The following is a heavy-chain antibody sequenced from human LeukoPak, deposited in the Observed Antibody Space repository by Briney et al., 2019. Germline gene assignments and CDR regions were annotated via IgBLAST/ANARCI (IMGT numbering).Heavy chain of an antibody. D-gene: IGHD3-22*01. CDR2: INHSGST. CDR1: GGSISSYY. CDR3: ARRRRSSGFFDY. V-gene: IGHV4-34*01. Sequence: SETLSLTCTVSGGSISSYYWSWIRQPPGKGLEWIGEINHSGSTNYNPSLRSRVTISVDTSKNQFSLKLSSVAAADTAVYYCARRRRSSGFFDYWGQGTLVTVSS. J-gene: IGHJ4*02.